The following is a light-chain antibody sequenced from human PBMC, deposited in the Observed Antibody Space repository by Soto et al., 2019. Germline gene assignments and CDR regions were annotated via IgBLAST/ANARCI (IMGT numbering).Light chain of an antibody. V-gene: IGKV1-27*01. CDR1: QPITNY. J-gene: IGKJ1*01. CDR3: QNYNSAPQT. CDR2: GAS. Sequence: DIQMTQSPSSLSASMGDRVTIPCRASQPITNYLAWYQQRPGRVPKLLIYGASTLHSGVPSRFSGSGSGTDFTLNINSLQPEDVATYYCQNYNSAPQTFGQGTKVEIK.